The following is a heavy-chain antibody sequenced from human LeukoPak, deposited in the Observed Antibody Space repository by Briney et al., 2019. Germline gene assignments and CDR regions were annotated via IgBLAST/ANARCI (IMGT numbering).Heavy chain of an antibody. V-gene: IGHV4-59*08. Sequence: PSETLSLTCTVSGDYTSDYYWSWIRQPPGEGLEWIGYIYYRGGTNYNPSLEWQVSISGDTSRNEFSLKLTSVTAADTAVYYCARGRLIVAPGVYYFEYWGQGTLVTVSS. D-gene: IGHD5-12*01. CDR3: ARGRLIVAPGVYYFEY. CDR2: IYYRGGT. J-gene: IGHJ4*02. CDR1: GDYTSDYY.